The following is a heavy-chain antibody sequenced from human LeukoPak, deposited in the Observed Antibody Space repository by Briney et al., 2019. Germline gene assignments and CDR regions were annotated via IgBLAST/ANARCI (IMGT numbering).Heavy chain of an antibody. CDR1: GFTFSSYS. J-gene: IGHJ3*02. D-gene: IGHD3-3*01. V-gene: IGHV3-48*01. Sequence: PGGSLRLSCAASGFTFSSYSMNWVRQAPGKGLEWVSYISSSGTTYYSESVKRRLTISRDNAKNSLYLQMNSPRAEDTAVYYCARDLNDFWTCSLDAFDIWGQGTMVTVPS. CDR3: ARDLNDFWTCSLDAFDI. CDR2: ISSSGTT.